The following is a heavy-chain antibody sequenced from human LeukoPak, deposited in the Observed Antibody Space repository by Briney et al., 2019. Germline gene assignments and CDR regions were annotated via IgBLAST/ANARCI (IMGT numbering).Heavy chain of an antibody. CDR2: ISWNSGSI. CDR3: ATTCSTSCYYYYYYYGMDV. Sequence: PGRSLRLSCAASGFTFDDYAMHWVRQAPGKGLEWVSGISWNSGSIGYADSVKGRFTISRDNAKNSLYLQMNSLRAEDTAVYYCATTCSTSCYYYYYYYGMDVWGKGTTVTVSS. CDR1: GFTFDDYA. J-gene: IGHJ6*04. V-gene: IGHV3-9*01. D-gene: IGHD2-2*01.